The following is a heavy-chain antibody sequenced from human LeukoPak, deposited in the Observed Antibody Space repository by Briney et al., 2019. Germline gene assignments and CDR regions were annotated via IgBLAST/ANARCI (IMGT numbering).Heavy chain of an antibody. V-gene: IGHV4-30-2*01. D-gene: IGHD5-12*01. J-gene: IGHJ4*02. CDR3: ARGGIGYDSDY. Sequence: SETLSLTCTVSGGSVSSGNYYLSWIRQPPGKGLEWIGYIYHSGSPNYNPSLKSRVTISVDRSKNQFSMKLSSVTAADTAVYYCARGGIGYDSDYWGQGTLVTVSS. CDR2: IYHSGSP. CDR1: GGSVSSGNYY.